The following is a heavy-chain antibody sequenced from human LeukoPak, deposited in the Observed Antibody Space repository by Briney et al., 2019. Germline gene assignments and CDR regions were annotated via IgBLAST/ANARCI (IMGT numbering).Heavy chain of an antibody. J-gene: IGHJ5*02. V-gene: IGHV1-8*01. CDR3: ARVWYSSGWYWFDP. CDR2: MNPNSGNT. D-gene: IGHD6-19*01. CDR1: GYTFTSYD. Sequence: ASVKASCKASGYTFTSYDINWVRQATGQGLEWMGWMNPNSGNTGYAQKFQGRVTMTRNTSISTAYMELSSLRSEDTAVYYCARVWYSSGWYWFDPWGQGTLVTVSS.